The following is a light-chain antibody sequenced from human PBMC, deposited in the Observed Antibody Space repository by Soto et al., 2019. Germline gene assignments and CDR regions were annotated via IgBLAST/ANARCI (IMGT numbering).Light chain of an antibody. Sequence: QSVLTQPPSVSGAPGQRVTTSCTGSSSNIGAGYDVHWYQQLPGTAPKLLIYGNNNRPSGVPDRFSGSKSGTSASLAITGLQAEDEADYYCQSYDSSLSGWVFGGGTKLTVL. V-gene: IGLV1-40*01. CDR2: GNN. CDR1: SSNIGAGYD. CDR3: QSYDSSLSGWV. J-gene: IGLJ3*02.